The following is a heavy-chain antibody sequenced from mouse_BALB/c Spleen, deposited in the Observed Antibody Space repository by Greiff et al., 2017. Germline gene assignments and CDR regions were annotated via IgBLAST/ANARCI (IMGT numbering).Heavy chain of an antibody. J-gene: IGHJ3*01. V-gene: IGHV1S81*02. CDR3: TTYYGPWFAY. Sequence: QVQPQQSGAELVKPGASVKLSCKASGYTFTSYYMYWVKQRPGQGLEWIGEINPSNGGTNFNEKFKSKATLTVDKSSSTAYMQLSSLTSEDSAVYYCTTYYGPWFAYWGQGTLVTVSA. CDR1: GYTFTSYY. D-gene: IGHD2-10*01. CDR2: INPSNGGT.